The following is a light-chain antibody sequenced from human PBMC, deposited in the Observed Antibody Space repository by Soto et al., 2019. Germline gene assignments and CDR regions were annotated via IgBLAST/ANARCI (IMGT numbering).Light chain of an antibody. V-gene: IGKV3-11*01. CDR3: QQRSNWPLT. J-gene: IGKJ4*01. CDR1: QSVSSY. CDR2: DAS. Sequence: TVLTQSPATLSLSPGERATLSCRASQSVSSYLAWYQQKPGQAPRPLIYDASNRATGIPARFSGSGSGTDFTLTISSLEPADFAVYYCQQRSNWPLTFGRGTKVDIK.